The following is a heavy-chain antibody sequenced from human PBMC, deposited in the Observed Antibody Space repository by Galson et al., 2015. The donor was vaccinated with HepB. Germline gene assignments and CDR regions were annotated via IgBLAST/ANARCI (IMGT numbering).Heavy chain of an antibody. CDR2: IHPGNSDT. Sequence: QSGAEVKKPGGSLKISCKGSGYSFTSYWVGWVRQMPGKGLEWLGIIHPGNSDTRYSPSYRGQVTISADKSLSTVYLQWSSLKASDTAIYYCARDNWNDGLNTYYYGLEVWGQGTTVTVSS. V-gene: IGHV5-51*03. J-gene: IGHJ6*02. CDR1: GYSFTSYW. D-gene: IGHD1-1*01. CDR3: ARDNWNDGLNTYYYGLEV.